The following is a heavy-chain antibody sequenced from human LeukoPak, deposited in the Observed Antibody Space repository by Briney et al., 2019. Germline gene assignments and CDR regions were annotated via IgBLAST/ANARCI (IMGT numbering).Heavy chain of an antibody. V-gene: IGHV1-8*01. CDR2: MNPNSGNT. CDR3: AIDYYGSGSYYLQHFDY. Sequence: ASVKVSCKASGYTFTSYDINWVRQATGQGLEWMGWMNPNSGNTGYAQKFQGRVTMTRNTSISTAYMELSSLRSEDTAVYYCAIDYYGSGSYYLQHFDYWGQGTLVTVSS. D-gene: IGHD3-10*01. J-gene: IGHJ4*02. CDR1: GYTFTSYD.